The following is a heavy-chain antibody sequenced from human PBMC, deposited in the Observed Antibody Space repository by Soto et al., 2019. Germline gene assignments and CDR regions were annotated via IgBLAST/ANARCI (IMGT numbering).Heavy chain of an antibody. CDR2: ISYSAIT. D-gene: IGHD3-9*01. CDR1: GASLTIGNPY. CDR3: ARVRYFAPDP. J-gene: IGHJ5*02. Sequence: QVQLQESGPGLVKPSETLSLTCTVSGASLTIGNPYWSWIRQPPGKGLEWIGYISYSAITNYNPSLKSRVTISADMSKNQFSLKLSSVTAADTAVYYCARVRYFAPDPWGQGTLVTVSS. V-gene: IGHV4-61*01.